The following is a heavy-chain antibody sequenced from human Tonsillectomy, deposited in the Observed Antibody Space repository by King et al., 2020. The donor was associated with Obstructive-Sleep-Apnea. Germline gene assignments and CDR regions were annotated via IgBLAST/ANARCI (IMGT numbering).Heavy chain of an antibody. V-gene: IGHV3-9*01. D-gene: IGHD3-10*01. CDR3: VKGDYGSGQSGGDV. J-gene: IGHJ6*02. Sequence: VQLVEAGGGLVQPGRYLRLSCAVSGFTFDDYAMHWVRQAPGKGLEWVSGISWNSGTIVYVDSVKGRFTISRDNAKNSLYLQMNSLRAEDTALYYCVKGDYGSGQSGGDVWGQGTTVTVSS. CDR1: GFTFDDYA. CDR2: ISWNSGTI.